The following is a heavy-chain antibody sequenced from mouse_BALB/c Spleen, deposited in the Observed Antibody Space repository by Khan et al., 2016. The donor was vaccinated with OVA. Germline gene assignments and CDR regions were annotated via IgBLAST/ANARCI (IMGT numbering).Heavy chain of an antibody. CDR2: IWGGGSK. CDR3: AKDPPYYAMDY. J-gene: IGHJ4*01. Sequence: VKLEESGPGLVAPSQSLSITCTVSGFSLTDYAVSWIRQPPGKGLEWLGVIWGGGSKYYNSALKSRLSISKDNSRSQVFLNMNSLQTDDTAMYYCAKDPPYYAMDYWGQGTSVTVSS. V-gene: IGHV2-6-5*01. CDR1: GFSLTDYA.